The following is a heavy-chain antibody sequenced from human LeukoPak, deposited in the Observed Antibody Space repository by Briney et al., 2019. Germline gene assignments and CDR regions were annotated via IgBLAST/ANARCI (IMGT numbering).Heavy chain of an antibody. CDR3: ARVRRYFDWLLFDY. Sequence: GGSLRLSCAASGFTFSRYWMSWVRQAPGKGLEWVANIKQDGSEKYYVDSVKGRFTISRDNAKNSLYLQMNSLRAEDTAVYYCARVRRYFDWLLFDYWGQGTLVTVSS. V-gene: IGHV3-7*03. CDR1: GFTFSRYW. CDR2: IKQDGSEK. J-gene: IGHJ4*02. D-gene: IGHD3-9*01.